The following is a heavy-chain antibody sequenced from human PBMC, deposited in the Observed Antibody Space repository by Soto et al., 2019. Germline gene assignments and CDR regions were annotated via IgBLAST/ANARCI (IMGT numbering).Heavy chain of an antibody. J-gene: IGHJ4*02. CDR2: ISYDGSNK. CDR1: GFTFSSYG. Sequence: QVQLVESGGGVVQPGRSLRLSCAASGFTFSSYGMHWVRQAPGKGLEWVAVISYDGSNKYYADSVKGRFTISRDNSKNTLYLQMNSLRAEDTAVYYCAKGRGSITGTLDYWGQGTLVTVSS. D-gene: IGHD1-20*01. V-gene: IGHV3-30*18. CDR3: AKGRGSITGTLDY.